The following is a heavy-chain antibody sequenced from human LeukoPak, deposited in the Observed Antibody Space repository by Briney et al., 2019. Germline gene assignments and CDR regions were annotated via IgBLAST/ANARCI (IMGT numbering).Heavy chain of an antibody. CDR2: INTDGSST. D-gene: IGHD3-10*01. CDR1: GFTFSNYW. CDR3: ASKITMVRGVIITPDY. Sequence: PGGSLRLSCAASGFTFSNYWMHWVRQAPGGGLVYVSRINTDGSSTSYADSVKGRFTISRDNAKNSLYLQMNSLRAEDTAVYYCASKITMVRGVIITPDYWGQGTLVTVSS. V-gene: IGHV3-74*01. J-gene: IGHJ4*02.